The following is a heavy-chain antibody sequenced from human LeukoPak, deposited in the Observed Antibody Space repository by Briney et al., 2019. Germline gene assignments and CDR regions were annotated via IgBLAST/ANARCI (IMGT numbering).Heavy chain of an antibody. CDR3: AKANPLIVGARAGGPINF. J-gene: IGHJ3*01. D-gene: IGHD1-26*01. Sequence: PGGSLRLSCAASEFTVSSNYMNWVRQAPGKGLEWVSVIYSGGTTYYADSVKGRFTISRDNSKNTVYLQMNSLRGEDTAVYYCAKANPLIVGARAGGPINFWGQGTMVTVSS. CDR2: IYSGGTT. CDR1: EFTVSSNY. V-gene: IGHV3-53*01.